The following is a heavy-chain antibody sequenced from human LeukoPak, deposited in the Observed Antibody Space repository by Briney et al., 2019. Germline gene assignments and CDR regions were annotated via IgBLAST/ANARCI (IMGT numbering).Heavy chain of an antibody. J-gene: IGHJ6*02. CDR3: ARGRYCSSTSCYHYYYYGMDV. Sequence: GGSLRLSCAASGFTFSSYAMHWVRQAPGKGLEYVSAISSNGGSTYYANSVKGRFTISRDNSKNTLYLQMGSLRAEDMAVYYCARGRYCSSTSCYHYYYYGMDVWGQGTTVTVSS. CDR1: GFTFSSYA. V-gene: IGHV3-64*01. CDR2: ISSNGGST. D-gene: IGHD2-2*01.